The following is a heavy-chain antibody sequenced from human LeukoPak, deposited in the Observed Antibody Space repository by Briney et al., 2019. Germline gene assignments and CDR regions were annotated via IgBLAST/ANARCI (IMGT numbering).Heavy chain of an antibody. CDR3: TRGASNYDFWSGYLNWFDP. CDR1: GFTFGDYA. CDR2: IRSKAYGGTT. J-gene: IGHJ5*02. V-gene: IGHV3-49*04. D-gene: IGHD3-3*01. Sequence: PGGSLRLSCTASGFTFGDYAMSWVRQAPGKGLEWVGFIRSKAYGGTTEYAASVKGRFTISRDDSKSIAYLQMNSLKTEDTAVYHCTRGASNYDFWSGYLNWFDPWGQGTLVTVSS.